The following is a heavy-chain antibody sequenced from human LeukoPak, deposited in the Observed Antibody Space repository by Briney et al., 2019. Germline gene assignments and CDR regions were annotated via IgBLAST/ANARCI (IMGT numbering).Heavy chain of an antibody. CDR1: GGSISSYF. D-gene: IGHD3-3*02. V-gene: IGHV4-59*08. J-gene: IGHJ3*02. CDR2: IYYSGGT. Sequence: SETLSLTCTVSGGSISSYFWSWIRQPPGKGLEWIGYIYYSGGTNYNPSLKSRVTMSVDTSKNQFSLKLSSVTAADTAVYYCARPGTIRKDDAFDIWGQGTMVTVSS. CDR3: ARPGTIRKDDAFDI.